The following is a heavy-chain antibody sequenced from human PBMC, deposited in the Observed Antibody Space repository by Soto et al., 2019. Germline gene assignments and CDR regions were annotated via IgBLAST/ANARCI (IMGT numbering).Heavy chain of an antibody. CDR2: IYTGGST. CDR1: GFTVSSNF. Sequence: GGSLRLSCAASGFTVSSNFMSWVRQAPGKGLEWVSVIYTGGSTSYADSVKGRFTISRDNSKNTLYLEMNSLRAEDTAVYYCARSSFRGVTAPGYWGQGTLVTVSS. J-gene: IGHJ4*02. CDR3: ARSSFRGVTAPGY. D-gene: IGHD3-16*01. V-gene: IGHV3-66*01.